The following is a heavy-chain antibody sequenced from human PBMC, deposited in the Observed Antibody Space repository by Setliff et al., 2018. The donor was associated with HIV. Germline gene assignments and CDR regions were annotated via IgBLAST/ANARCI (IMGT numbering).Heavy chain of an antibody. J-gene: IGHJ4*01. CDR3: ARDRASSGYYSQFDY. CDR1: GFTLSYYS. Sequence: GGSLRLSCAASGFTLSYYSMNWVRQAPGKGLEWISYISTSGSTIYYADSVKGRFTISRDNAKNSLYLQMNSLRSEDTAVYYCARDRASSGYYSQFDYWGQGEMVTVSS. CDR2: ISTSGSTI. D-gene: IGHD3-22*01. V-gene: IGHV3-48*03.